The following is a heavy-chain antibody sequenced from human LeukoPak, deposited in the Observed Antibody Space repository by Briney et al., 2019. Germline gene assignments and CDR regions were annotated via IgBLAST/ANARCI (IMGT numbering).Heavy chain of an antibody. CDR2: IYPGDSDT. V-gene: IGHV5-51*01. CDR1: GYSFTSYW. J-gene: IGHJ4*02. D-gene: IGHD3-22*01. CDR3: ARIDYYDSSGYWAYFDY. Sequence: GESLKISCKGSGYSFTSYWIGWVRQMPGKGLEWMGIIYPGDSDTRYSPSFQGQVTISADKSISTAYLQWSSLKASDTAMYYCARIDYYDSSGYWAYFDYWGQGTLVTVSS.